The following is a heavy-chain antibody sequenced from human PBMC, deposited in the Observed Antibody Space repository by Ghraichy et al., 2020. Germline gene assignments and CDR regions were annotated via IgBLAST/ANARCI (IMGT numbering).Heavy chain of an antibody. D-gene: IGHD2-2*01. V-gene: IGHV4-34*01. CDR1: GGSFSGYY. J-gene: IGHJ5*02. Sequence: SETLSLTCAVYGGSFSGYYWSWIRQPPGKGLEWIGEINHSGSTNYNPSLKSRVTISVDTSKNQFSLKLSSVTAADTAVYYCAGSPNCSSTSCNWFDPWGQGTLVTVS. CDR2: INHSGST. CDR3: AGSPNCSSTSCNWFDP.